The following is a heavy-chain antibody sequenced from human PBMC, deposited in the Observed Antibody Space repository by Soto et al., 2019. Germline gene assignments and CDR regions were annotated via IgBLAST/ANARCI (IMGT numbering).Heavy chain of an antibody. Sequence: PSETLSLTCTVSGGSISNAAYSWSWIRQPPGKGLEWIGYIYPSGMPFYNPSLRSRVTISIDRSNDQFSLNLKSVTAADTAVYYCARERGGYGLFDSWGQGYLVTVSS. D-gene: IGHD5-18*01. CDR2: IYPSGMP. J-gene: IGHJ5*01. CDR1: GGSISNAAYS. V-gene: IGHV4-30-2*01. CDR3: ARERGGYGLFDS.